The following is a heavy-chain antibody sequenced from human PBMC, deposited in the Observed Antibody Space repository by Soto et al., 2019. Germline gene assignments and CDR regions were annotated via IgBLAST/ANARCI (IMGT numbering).Heavy chain of an antibody. CDR1: GCSISSSSYY. J-gene: IGHJ6*03. CDR3: ERHPYDFWSGYYSSPKSTPYYMDV. CDR2: IYYSGST. V-gene: IGHV4-39*01. D-gene: IGHD3-3*01. Sequence: SETLSLTCTVSGCSISSSSYYWAWIRQPPGKGLEWIGSIYYSGSTYYNPSLKSRFTISVDTSKNQFSLKLSSVTAADTAVYYCERHPYDFWSGYYSSPKSTPYYMDVWGKGTTVTV.